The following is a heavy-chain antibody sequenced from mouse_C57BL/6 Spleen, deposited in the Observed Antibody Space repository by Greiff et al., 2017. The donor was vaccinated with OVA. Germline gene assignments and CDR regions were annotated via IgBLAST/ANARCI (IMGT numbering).Heavy chain of an antibody. D-gene: IGHD1-1*01. CDR3: TRCVVYYPFDS. V-gene: IGHV1-15*01. CDR2: IDPETGGT. J-gene: IGHJ2*01. CDR1: GYTFTDYE. Sequence: QVQLQQSGAELVRPGASVTLSCKASGYTFTDYEMHWVKQTPVHGLEWIGAIDPETGGTAYNQKFKGKAILTADKSSSTAYMELRSLTSEDSAVYYCTRCVVYYPFDSRGQGTTLTVSS.